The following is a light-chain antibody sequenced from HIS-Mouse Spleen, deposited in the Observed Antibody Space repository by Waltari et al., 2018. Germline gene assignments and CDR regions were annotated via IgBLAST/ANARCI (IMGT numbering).Light chain of an antibody. Sequence: AIQLTQSPSSLSASVGDRVTITCRASQGISSALAWYQQKPGKSPKLLIYDASSLESGVPSRFSGSVSGTDFTLTISSLQPEDFATYYCQQFNSYPYSTFGGGTKVEIK. V-gene: IGKV1-13*02. CDR1: QGISSA. J-gene: IGKJ4*01. CDR3: QQFNSYPYST. CDR2: DAS.